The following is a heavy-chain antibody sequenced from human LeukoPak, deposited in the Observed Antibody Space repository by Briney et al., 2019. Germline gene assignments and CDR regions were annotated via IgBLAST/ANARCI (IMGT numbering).Heavy chain of an antibody. J-gene: IGHJ4*02. CDR3: ASTYCGGDCYYNRGPYYFDY. CDR1: GYTLTELS. V-gene: IGHV1-24*01. D-gene: IGHD2-21*02. CDR2: FDPEDEKT. Sequence: ASVKVSCKVSGYTLTELSIHWLRQAPGKGLEWMGGFDPEDEKTVYAQKFQGRVTMTEDKSTDTAYMELRSLRSDDTAVYYCASTYCGGDCYYNRGPYYFDYWGQGTLVTVSS.